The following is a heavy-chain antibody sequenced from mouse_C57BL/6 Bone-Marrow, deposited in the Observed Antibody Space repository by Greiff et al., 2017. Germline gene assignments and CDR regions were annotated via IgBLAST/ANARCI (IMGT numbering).Heavy chain of an antibody. V-gene: IGHV5-17*01. J-gene: IGHJ4*01. CDR2: ISSGSSTI. D-gene: IGHD2-14*01. CDR1: GFTFSDYG. CDR3: ATYYRKGGARDY. Sequence: EVTLVESGGGLVKPGGSLKLSCAASGFTFSDYGMHWVRQAPEKGLEWVAYISSGSSTIYYADTVQGRFTISRDNAKNTLFLQMTSVRSEDTAMYYCATYYRKGGARDYWGQGTSGIVSA.